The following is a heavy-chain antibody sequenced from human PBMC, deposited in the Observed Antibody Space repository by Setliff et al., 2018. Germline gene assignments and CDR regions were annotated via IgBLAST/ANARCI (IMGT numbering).Heavy chain of an antibody. D-gene: IGHD3-10*01. Sequence: PGGSLRLSCAASGFTFSSHPMHWVRQAPGKGLESVSAISGDGVKTYYADSVKGRFTISRDNSKNTLYQQMNSLRAEDTALYYCAKASHYYGSGSYDYWGQGTLVTVSS. CDR2: ISGDGVKT. J-gene: IGHJ4*02. CDR1: GFTFSSHP. V-gene: IGHV3-64*02. CDR3: AKASHYYGSGSYDY.